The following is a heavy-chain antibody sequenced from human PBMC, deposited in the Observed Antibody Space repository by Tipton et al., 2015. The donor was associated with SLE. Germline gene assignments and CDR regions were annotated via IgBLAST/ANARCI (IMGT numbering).Heavy chain of an antibody. Sequence: TLSLTCTVSGASVSSFCWNWIRQSPGKGLEWIGEIDHFGNTNYNPSLKSRVTVSVDTSKNQFSLKLSSVTAADTAVYYCARVSGGIAYMDVWGKGTTVTVSS. CDR1: GASVSSFC. D-gene: IGHD6-13*01. V-gene: IGHV4-34*01. J-gene: IGHJ6*03. CDR2: IDHFGNT. CDR3: ARVSGGIAYMDV.